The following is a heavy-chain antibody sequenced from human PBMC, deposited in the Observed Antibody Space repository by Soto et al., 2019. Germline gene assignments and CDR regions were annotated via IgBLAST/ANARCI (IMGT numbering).Heavy chain of an antibody. Sequence: QVQLVQSGAEVKKPGASVKVSCKASGYTFTSYAMHWVRQAPGQRLEWMGWINAGNGNTKYSQKFQGRVTITRDTSASTAYMELRSLRSEDTAVYYCARVPLKLETPVTAPLDYWGQGTLVTVSS. CDR2: INAGNGNT. CDR1: GYTFTSYA. V-gene: IGHV1-3*01. J-gene: IGHJ4*02. CDR3: ARVPLKLETPVTAPLDY. D-gene: IGHD4-17*01.